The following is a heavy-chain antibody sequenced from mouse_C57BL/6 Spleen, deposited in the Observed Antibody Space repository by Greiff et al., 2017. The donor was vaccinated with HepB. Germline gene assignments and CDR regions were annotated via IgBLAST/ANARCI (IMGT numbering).Heavy chain of an antibody. V-gene: IGHV1-20*01. Sequence: EVKLMESGPELVKPGDSVKISCKASGYSFTGYFMNWVMQSHGKSLEWIGRINPYNGDTFYNQKFKGKATLTVDKSSSTAHMELRSLTSEDSAVYYCASEGDDYDGYAMDYWGQGTSVTVSS. CDR2: INPYNGDT. CDR1: GYSFTGYF. D-gene: IGHD2-4*01. CDR3: ASEGDDYDGYAMDY. J-gene: IGHJ4*01.